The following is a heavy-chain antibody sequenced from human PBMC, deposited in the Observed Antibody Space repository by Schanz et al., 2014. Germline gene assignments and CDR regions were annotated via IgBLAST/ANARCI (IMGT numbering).Heavy chain of an antibody. Sequence: DVQLVESGGGLAQPGGSLRLSCVASGFMFTKYAMNWVRQAPGKGLEWVSGISGTGTKTYYADSVKSRFTISRDNSKNTVFLQMSSLRADDTALYYCARARYTGYDCSGYWGQGTLLIVSS. CDR3: ARARYTGYDCSGY. V-gene: IGHV3-23*04. J-gene: IGHJ4*02. CDR1: GFMFTKYA. CDR2: ISGTGTKT. D-gene: IGHD5-12*01.